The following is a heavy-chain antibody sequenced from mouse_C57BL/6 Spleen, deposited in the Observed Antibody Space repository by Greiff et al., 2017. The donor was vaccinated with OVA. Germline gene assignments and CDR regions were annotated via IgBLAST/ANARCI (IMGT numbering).Heavy chain of an antibody. CDR2: ISSGSSTI. V-gene: IGHV5-17*01. CDR1: GFTFSDYG. D-gene: IGHD1-1*01. J-gene: IGHJ3*01. CDR3: ASYYYGSRGEFAY. Sequence: EVHLVESGGGLVKPGGSLKLSCAASGFTFSDYGMHWVRQAPEKGLEWVAYISSGSSTIYYADTVKGRFTISRDNAKNTLFLQMTSLRSEDTAMYYCASYYYGSRGEFAYWGQGTLVTVSA.